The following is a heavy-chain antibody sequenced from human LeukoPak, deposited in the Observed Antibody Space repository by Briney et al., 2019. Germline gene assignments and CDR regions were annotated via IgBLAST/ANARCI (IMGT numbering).Heavy chain of an antibody. CDR3: AREHRDDGATVDN. CDR1: GFTFSSHW. V-gene: IGHV3-74*01. J-gene: IGHJ4*02. D-gene: IGHD1-26*01. Sequence: GGSLRLSCGASGFTFSSHWMHWVRQAPGKGLVWVSRLSPDGSTTFYADSVKGRFTISRDNAKNTLYLQMSSLRGEDTAVYYCAREHRDDGATVDNWGQGTLVTASS. CDR2: LSPDGSTT.